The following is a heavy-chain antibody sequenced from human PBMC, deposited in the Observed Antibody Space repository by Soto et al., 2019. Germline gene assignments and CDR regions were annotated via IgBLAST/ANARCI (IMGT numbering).Heavy chain of an antibody. CDR3: ARSITMVRGVIRNFDY. D-gene: IGHD3-10*01. J-gene: IGHJ4*02. Sequence: ASVKVSCKASGYTFTSYAMHWVRQAPGQRPEWMGWINAGNGNTKYSQKFQGRVTITRDTSASTAYMELSSLRSEDTAVYYCARSITMVRGVIRNFDYWGQGTLVTVSS. CDR2: INAGNGNT. CDR1: GYTFTSYA. V-gene: IGHV1-3*01.